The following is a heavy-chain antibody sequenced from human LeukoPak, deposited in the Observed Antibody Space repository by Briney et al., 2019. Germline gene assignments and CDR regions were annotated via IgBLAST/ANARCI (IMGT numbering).Heavy chain of an antibody. Sequence: GGSLRLSCAASGFTFSSYAMSWVRQAPGKGLEWVSAISGSGYSTYYADSVKGRFTISRDNAKNTLYLQMNSLTVEDTAVYYCAKNLSMAGFDYWGQGTLVTVSS. CDR2: ISGSGYST. CDR3: AKNLSMAGFDY. V-gene: IGHV3-23*01. J-gene: IGHJ4*02. D-gene: IGHD5-24*01. CDR1: GFTFSSYA.